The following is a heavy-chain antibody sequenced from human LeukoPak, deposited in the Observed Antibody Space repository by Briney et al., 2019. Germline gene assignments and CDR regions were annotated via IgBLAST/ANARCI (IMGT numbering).Heavy chain of an antibody. CDR3: ANLRDDFDY. Sequence: SETLSLTCTVSGGSISSSSYYWGWIRQPPGKGLEWIGSIYYSGSTYYNLSLKSRVTISVDTSKNQFSLKLSSVTAADTAVYYCANLRDDFDYWGQGTLVTVSS. V-gene: IGHV4-39*07. D-gene: IGHD3-16*01. CDR1: GGSISSSSYY. CDR2: IYYSGST. J-gene: IGHJ4*02.